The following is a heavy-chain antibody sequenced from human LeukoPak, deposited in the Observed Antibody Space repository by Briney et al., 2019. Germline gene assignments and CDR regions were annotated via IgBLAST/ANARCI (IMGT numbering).Heavy chain of an antibody. D-gene: IGHD4-17*01. Sequence: GGSLRLSCAASGFTVSSNYMSWVRQAPGKGLESVSVIYSGGSTYYADSVKGRFTISRDNSKNTLYLQMNSLRAEDTAVYYCARRMVMTTVTEVDAFDIWGQGTMVTVSS. CDR3: ARRMVMTTVTEVDAFDI. CDR1: GFTVSSNY. J-gene: IGHJ3*02. CDR2: IYSGGST. V-gene: IGHV3-66*01.